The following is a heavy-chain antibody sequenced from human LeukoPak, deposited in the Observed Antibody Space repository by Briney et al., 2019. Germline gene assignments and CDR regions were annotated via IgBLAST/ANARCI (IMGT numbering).Heavy chain of an antibody. D-gene: IGHD2-15*01. CDR1: GFTFSSYA. CDR2: ISYDGSNK. CDR3: AKVSGDIVVVVADDAFDI. V-gene: IGHV3-30*04. J-gene: IGHJ3*02. Sequence: GRSLRLSCAASGFTFSSYAMHWVRQAPGKGLEWVAVISYDGSNKYYADSVKGRFTISRDNPKNTLYLQMNSLRAEDTAVYYCAKVSGDIVVVVADDAFDIWGQGTMVTVSS.